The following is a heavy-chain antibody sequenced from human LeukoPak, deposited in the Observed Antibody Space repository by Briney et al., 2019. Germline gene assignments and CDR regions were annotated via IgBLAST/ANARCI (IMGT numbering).Heavy chain of an antibody. D-gene: IGHD6-19*01. J-gene: IGHJ4*02. CDR1: GFTFSSYW. Sequence: GGSLRLSCAASGFTFSSYWMSWVRQAPGKGPEWVANIKQDGSEKYYVDSVKGRFTISRDNAKNSLHLQMNSLRAEDTAVYYCARGGKNTYSSGWYFFDYWGQGTLVTVSS. V-gene: IGHV3-7*01. CDR2: IKQDGSEK. CDR3: ARGGKNTYSSGWYFFDY.